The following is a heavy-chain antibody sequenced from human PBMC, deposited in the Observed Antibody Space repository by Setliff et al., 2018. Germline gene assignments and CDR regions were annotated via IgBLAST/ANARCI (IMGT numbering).Heavy chain of an antibody. J-gene: IGHJ6*02. D-gene: IGHD5-18*01. CDR1: GGSIMNYF. Sequence: SETLSLSCTVSGGSIMNYFWSWIRQPPGKGLEWVGYVYYTGNTNYNPSLKSRLTISVDPSKNQVSLQLKSATTADTAVYYCARDRTAYNYGMDIWGQGTTVTVSS. V-gene: IGHV4-59*01. CDR2: VYYTGNT. CDR3: ARDRTAYNYGMDI.